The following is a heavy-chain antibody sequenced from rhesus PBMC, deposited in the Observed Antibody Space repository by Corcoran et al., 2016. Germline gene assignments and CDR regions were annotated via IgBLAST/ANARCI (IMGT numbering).Heavy chain of an antibody. CDR1: GFTFSDYY. Sequence: EVQLVVSGGDLAKPGGSLRLSCAVSGFTFSDYYMDWVRQAPGKGLERVSRVSKGGSSTWYADSVKGRFTISRENAKNTLYLQMNSLRAEDTAVYDCARDAWKSSGSIDSWGQGVLVTVSS. CDR2: VSKGGSST. V-gene: IGHV3-178*01. J-gene: IGHJ4*01. CDR3: ARDAWKSSGSIDS. D-gene: IGHD6-31*01.